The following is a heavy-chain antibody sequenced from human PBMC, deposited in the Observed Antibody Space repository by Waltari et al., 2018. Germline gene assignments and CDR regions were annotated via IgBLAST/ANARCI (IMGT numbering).Heavy chain of an antibody. Sequence: EVQLLESGGDLIQPGGSLRLSCAVSGLTFSISSMNWVRQVPWKGLEWVSYISSTSGSMYYADSVKGRFTISRDNTRKSVYLQMNSLRVEDSAVYYCASGQDGTSFVLSFWGQGTKVTVSS. V-gene: IGHV3-48*01. CDR1: GLTFSISS. J-gene: IGHJ6*02. D-gene: IGHD3-16*01. CDR2: ISSTSGSM. CDR3: ASGQDGTSFVLSF.